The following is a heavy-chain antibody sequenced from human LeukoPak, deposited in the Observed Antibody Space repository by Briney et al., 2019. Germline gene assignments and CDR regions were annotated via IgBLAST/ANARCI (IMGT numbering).Heavy chain of an antibody. Sequence: SQTLSLTCTVSGGSISSGDYYWSWIRQPPGKGLEWIGYIYYSGSTYYNPSLKSRVTISVDTSKNQFSLKLSSVTAADTAVYYCARYRYYSNWFDPWGQGTLVTVSS. D-gene: IGHD1-26*01. V-gene: IGHV4-30-4*01. CDR1: GGSISSGDYY. J-gene: IGHJ5*02. CDR2: IYYSGST. CDR3: ARYRYYSNWFDP.